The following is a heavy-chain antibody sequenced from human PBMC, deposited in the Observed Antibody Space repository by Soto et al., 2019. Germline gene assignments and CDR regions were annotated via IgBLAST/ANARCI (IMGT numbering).Heavy chain of an antibody. V-gene: IGHV4-59*01. CDR1: GDSISNYY. CDR2: TYFSGST. D-gene: IGHD3-3*01. Sequence: SETLSLTCTVSGDSISNYYWNWIRQPPGKGLEWIAYTYFSGSTNYNPSLKSRVTISVDTSKNQFSLKLSSVTAADTAVYYCARGGYDFWSGLPQSMDVWGQGTTVTVSS. CDR3: ARGGYDFWSGLPQSMDV. J-gene: IGHJ6*02.